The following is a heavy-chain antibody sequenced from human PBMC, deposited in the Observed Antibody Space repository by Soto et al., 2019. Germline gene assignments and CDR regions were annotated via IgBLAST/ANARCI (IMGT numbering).Heavy chain of an antibody. J-gene: IGHJ4*02. CDR1: VYSFTSLD. CDR3: ARGVSAGVDY. CDR2: MQPSTGRT. Sequence: GASVKVSCKASVYSFTSLDINWVRQTAGQGLEWMGWMQPSTGRTGYAQKFQGRVTMTRDTSINTAYMELTTLTSDDTAFYYCARGVSAGVDYWGQGTLVTVSS. V-gene: IGHV1-8*01. D-gene: IGHD1-26*01.